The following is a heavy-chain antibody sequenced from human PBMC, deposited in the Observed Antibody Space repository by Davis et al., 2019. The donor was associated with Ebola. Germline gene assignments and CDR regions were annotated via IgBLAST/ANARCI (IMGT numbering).Heavy chain of an antibody. CDR1: GGSISSYY. CDR3: ARLYTPGYYYGMDV. J-gene: IGHJ6*02. CDR2: IYYSGST. V-gene: IGHV4-59*01. Sequence: PSETLSLTCTVSGGSISSYYWSWIRQPPGKGLEWIGYIYYSGSTNYNPSLKSRVTISVDTSKNQFSLKLSSVTAADTAAYYCARLYTPGYYYGMDVWGQGTTVTVSS. D-gene: IGHD2-2*02.